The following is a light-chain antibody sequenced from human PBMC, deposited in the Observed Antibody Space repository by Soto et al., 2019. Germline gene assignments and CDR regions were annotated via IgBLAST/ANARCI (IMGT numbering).Light chain of an antibody. J-gene: IGKJ1*01. V-gene: IGKV3-15*01. CDR1: QSVSSN. Sequence: EIVMTQSPATLSVSPGERATLSCRASQSVSSNLAWYQQKPGQAPRLLIYGASTRATGIPARFSGSGSGTEFKLTVSSLQSEDFEFDYCHHYNNWRPWTFGQGTKVEIK. CDR2: GAS. CDR3: HHYNNWRPWT.